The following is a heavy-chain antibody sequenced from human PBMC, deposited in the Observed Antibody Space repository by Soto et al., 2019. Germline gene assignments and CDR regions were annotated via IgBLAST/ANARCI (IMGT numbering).Heavy chain of an antibody. CDR1: GGSISSYY. CDR2: IYYSGST. J-gene: IGHJ4*02. Sequence: QVQLQESGPGLVKPSETLSLTCTVSGGSISSYYWSWIRQPPGKGLEWIGYIYYSGSTNYNPSLTRRVTISVDTSKKQFSLKLSSVTAADTAVYYCARVRGYGYGYGSFDYWGQGTLVTVSS. CDR3: ARVRGYGYGYGSFDY. V-gene: IGHV4-59*01. D-gene: IGHD5-18*01.